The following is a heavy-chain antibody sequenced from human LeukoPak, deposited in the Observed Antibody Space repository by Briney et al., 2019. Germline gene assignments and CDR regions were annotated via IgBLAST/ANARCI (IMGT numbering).Heavy chain of an antibody. CDR3: AREGRYCSSTSCFDNWFDP. V-gene: IGHV4-59*01. CDR2: ISYSGST. CDR1: GGSISSYY. J-gene: IGHJ5*02. D-gene: IGHD2-2*01. Sequence: PSETLSLTCTVSGGSISSYYWSWIRQPPGMGLEWIGYISYSGSTNYNPSLKSRVTISEDTSKNQFSLKLSSVTAADTAVYYCAREGRYCSSTSCFDNWFDPWGQGTLVTVSS.